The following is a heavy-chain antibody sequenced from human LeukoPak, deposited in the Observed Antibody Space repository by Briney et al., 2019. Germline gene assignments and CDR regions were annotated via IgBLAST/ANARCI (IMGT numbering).Heavy chain of an antibody. D-gene: IGHD3-3*01. CDR2: ISGSSSYI. Sequence: GGSLRLSCAASGFTFSSYSMNWVRQAPGKGLEWVSFISGSSSYIYYADSVKGRFTISRDNAENSLYLQMNSLRAEDTAVYYCASGVVSAYWGQGTLVTVSS. J-gene: IGHJ4*02. CDR1: GFTFSSYS. V-gene: IGHV3-21*01. CDR3: ASGVVSAY.